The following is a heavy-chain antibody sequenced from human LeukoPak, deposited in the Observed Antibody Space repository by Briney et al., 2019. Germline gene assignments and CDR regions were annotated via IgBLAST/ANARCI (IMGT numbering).Heavy chain of an antibody. V-gene: IGHV3-30*18. J-gene: IGHJ4*02. CDR3: AKDGWVQLWSIYY. CDR1: GFTFSSYG. Sequence: PGRSLRLSCAASGFTFSSYGMHWVRQAPGKGLEWVAGISYDGGNKYHADSVKGRFTISRDNSKNTLYLQMNSLRAEDTAVYYCAKDGWVQLWSIYYWGQGTLVTVSS. D-gene: IGHD5-18*01. CDR2: ISYDGGNK.